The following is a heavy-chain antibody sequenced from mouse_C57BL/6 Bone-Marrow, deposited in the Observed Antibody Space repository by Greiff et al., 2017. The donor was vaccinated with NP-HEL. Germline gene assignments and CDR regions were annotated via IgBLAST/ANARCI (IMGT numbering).Heavy chain of an antibody. D-gene: IGHD2-1*01. J-gene: IGHJ4*01. CDR3: ARQANYCPYYYAMDY. V-gene: IGHV5-12*01. CDR2: ISNGGGST. CDR1: GFTFSDYY. Sequence: EVQLVESGGGLVQPGGSLKLSCAASGFTFSDYYMYWVRQTPEKRLEWVAYISNGGGSTYYPDTVKGRFTISRDNAKNTLYLQMSRLKSEDTAMYYCARQANYCPYYYAMDYWGQGTAVTVSA.